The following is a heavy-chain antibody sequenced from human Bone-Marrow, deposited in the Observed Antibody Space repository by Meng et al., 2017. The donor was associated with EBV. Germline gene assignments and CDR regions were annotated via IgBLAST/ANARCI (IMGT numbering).Heavy chain of an antibody. CDR1: GGTFSSNV. D-gene: IGHD3-10*01. J-gene: IGHJ4*02. Sequence: QVQLVQSGAEVXXXXXXVKXSXXPSGGTFSSNVISWVRQAPGQGLEWMGGIIPILATANYAQKFQGRVTITVDDLTTTTYMELNSLTSEDTAVFYCAIGGLGASIGEEFECWGQGTLVTVSS. CDR3: AIGGLGASIGEEFEC. V-gene: IGHV1-69*01. CDR2: IIPILATA.